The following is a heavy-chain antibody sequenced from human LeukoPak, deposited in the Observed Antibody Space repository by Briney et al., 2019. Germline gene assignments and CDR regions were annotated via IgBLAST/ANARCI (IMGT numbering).Heavy chain of an antibody. CDR1: GYTFTGYH. Sequence: ASVKVSCKASGYTFTGYHMHWVRQAPGQGLEWMGWINPNSGGTNYAQKFQGRVTMTRDTSISTAYMQLSRLRSDDTAVYYCARSSGWKYNIDYWGQGTLVTVSS. D-gene: IGHD6-19*01. CDR2: INPNSGGT. J-gene: IGHJ4*02. V-gene: IGHV1-2*02. CDR3: ARSSGWKYNIDY.